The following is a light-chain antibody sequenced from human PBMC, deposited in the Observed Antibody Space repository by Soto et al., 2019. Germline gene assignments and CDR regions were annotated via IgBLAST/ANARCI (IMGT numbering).Light chain of an antibody. CDR3: QQGHNWPLT. CDR2: GAS. Sequence: EIVMPQYPATRSLSPGERAALSCRASQSINSELAWYQQKPGQPPRLLIYGASTRATGVPARFTGSESGSEFTLTISGLQSEDFAVYYCQQGHNWPLTFGQGTRLEI. V-gene: IGKV3-15*01. J-gene: IGKJ2*01. CDR1: QSINSE.